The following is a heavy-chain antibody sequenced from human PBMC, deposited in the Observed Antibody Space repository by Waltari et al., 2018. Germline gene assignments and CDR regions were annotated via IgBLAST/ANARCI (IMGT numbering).Heavy chain of an antibody. J-gene: IGHJ4*02. D-gene: IGHD1-20*01. CDR1: GFTFSSYW. V-gene: IGHV3-74*01. Sequence: EVQLVESGGGLVQPGGSLRLSCAASGFTFSSYWMHWVRQAPGKGLVWFSRINTDGGSTSYADSVKGRFTISRDNAKNTLYLQMNSLRAEDTAVYYCARGFLPVYQDNWGQGTLVTVSS. CDR2: INTDGGST. CDR3: ARGFLPVYQDN.